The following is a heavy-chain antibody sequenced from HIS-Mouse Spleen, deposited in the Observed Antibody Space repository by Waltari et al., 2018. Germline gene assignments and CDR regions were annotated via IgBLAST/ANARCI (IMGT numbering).Heavy chain of an antibody. CDR2: IYYSGST. Sequence: QLQLQESGPGLVKPSETLSLTRTVPGGPISSMRYYWGWIRQPPGKGLEWIGSIYYSGSTYYNPSLKSRVTISVDTSKNQFSLKLSSVTAADTAVYYCARESSSFDYWGQGTLVTVSS. J-gene: IGHJ4*02. CDR3: ARESSSFDY. D-gene: IGHD6-6*01. V-gene: IGHV4-39*07. CDR1: GGPISSMRYY.